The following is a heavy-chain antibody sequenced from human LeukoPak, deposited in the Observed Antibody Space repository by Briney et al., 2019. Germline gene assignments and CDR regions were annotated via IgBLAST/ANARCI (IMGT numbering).Heavy chain of an antibody. V-gene: IGHV3-74*01. CDR3: ARDPSSTSGYFDY. D-gene: IGHD2-2*01. CDR1: GFTFNTYW. J-gene: IGHJ4*02. CDR2: IESDGSST. Sequence: GGSLRLSCAASGFTFNTYWMHRVRQAPGKGLVWVSRIESDGSSTSYADSVKGRFTISRDNAKNTLDLQMNSLRAEDTAVYYCARDPSSTSGYFDYWGQGTLVTVSS.